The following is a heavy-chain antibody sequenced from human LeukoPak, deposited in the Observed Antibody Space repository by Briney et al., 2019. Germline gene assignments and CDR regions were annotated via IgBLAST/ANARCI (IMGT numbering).Heavy chain of an antibody. CDR2: FDPEDGET. CDR3: ATGIPGATAPRYYYYMDV. V-gene: IGHV1-24*01. D-gene: IGHD6-25*01. CDR1: GYTLTELS. J-gene: IGHJ6*03. Sequence: ASVKVSCKVSGYTLTELSMHWVRQAPGKGLEWMGGFDPEDGETIYAQKFQGRVTMTEDTSTDTAYMELSSLRSEDTAVYYCATGIPGATAPRYYYYMDVWGKGTTVTVSS.